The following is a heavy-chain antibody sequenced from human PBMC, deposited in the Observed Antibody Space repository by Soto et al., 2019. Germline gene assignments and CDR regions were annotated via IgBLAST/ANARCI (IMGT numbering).Heavy chain of an antibody. CDR3: VRESTTSGPNWFDT. Sequence: PSETLSLTCSVSGGSINSGRSSWNWLRQSPGKGLEWIAYIYHSGSTYYNPSLKSRVTISVDRSENQFSLKLTSVTAADTAVYYCVRESTTSGPNWFDTWGPGILVTVSS. CDR2: IYHSGST. D-gene: IGHD1-1*01. J-gene: IGHJ5*02. CDR1: GGSINSGRSS. V-gene: IGHV4-30-2*06.